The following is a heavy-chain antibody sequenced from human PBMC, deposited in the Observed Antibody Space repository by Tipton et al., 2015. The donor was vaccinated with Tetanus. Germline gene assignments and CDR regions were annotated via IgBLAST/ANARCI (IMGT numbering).Heavy chain of an antibody. J-gene: IGHJ4*02. CDR1: RGSINSGTFY. D-gene: IGHD5-18*01. CDR3: ARMGFTYGQVVY. CDR2: IYYSGRT. Sequence: TLSLTCSVSRGSINSGTFYWAWLRQPPGKGLEWIGHIYYSGRTYYNPPLKSRVTISADMSKNQFSLKLTSVTAADTATYYCARMGFTYGQVVYWGQGPLVTVAS. V-gene: IGHV4-30-4*08.